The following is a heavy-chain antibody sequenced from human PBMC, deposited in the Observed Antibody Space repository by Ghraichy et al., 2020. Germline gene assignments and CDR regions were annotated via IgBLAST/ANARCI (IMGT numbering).Heavy chain of an antibody. D-gene: IGHD1-26*01. Sequence: SETLSLTCAVSGGSISSSNGWSWVRQPPGKGLEWIGEIYHSGSTNHNPSLKSRVTISVDKSKNQFSLKLSSVTAADTTVYYCARVLSDSGSYYYYSLDVWGQGTTVTVSS. CDR2: IYHSGST. J-gene: IGHJ6*02. V-gene: IGHV4-4*02. CDR3: ARVLSDSGSYYYYSLDV. CDR1: GGSISSSNG.